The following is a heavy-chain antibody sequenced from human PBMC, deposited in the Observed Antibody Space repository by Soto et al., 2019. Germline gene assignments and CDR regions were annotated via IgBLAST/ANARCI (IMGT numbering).Heavy chain of an antibody. J-gene: IGHJ6*02. CDR3: ARLRCSGGSCYSRDYYYGMDV. V-gene: IGHV1-2*02. Sequence: QVQLVQSGAEVKKPGASVKVSCKASGYTFTGYYMHWVRQAPGQGLEWMGWINPNSGGTNYAQKFRGRVTMTRDTSISTAYMELSRLRSDDTAVYYCARLRCSGGSCYSRDYYYGMDVWGQGTTVTVSS. D-gene: IGHD2-15*01. CDR2: INPNSGGT. CDR1: GYTFTGYY.